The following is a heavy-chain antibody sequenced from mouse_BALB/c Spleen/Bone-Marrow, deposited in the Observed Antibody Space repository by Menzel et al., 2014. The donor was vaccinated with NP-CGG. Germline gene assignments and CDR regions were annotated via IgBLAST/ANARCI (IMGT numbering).Heavy chain of an antibody. CDR1: GYAFTNYL. Sequence: QVQLKESGAELVRPGTSVKVSCKASGYAFTNYLIEWVKQRPGQGLEWIGVINPGSGGTNYNERFKGKATLTADKSSSTAYMQLSSLTSDDSAVYFCARSLLRLQNAMDYRGQGTSVTVSS. CDR3: ARSLLRLQNAMDY. CDR2: INPGSGGT. D-gene: IGHD1-2*01. J-gene: IGHJ4*01. V-gene: IGHV1-54*01.